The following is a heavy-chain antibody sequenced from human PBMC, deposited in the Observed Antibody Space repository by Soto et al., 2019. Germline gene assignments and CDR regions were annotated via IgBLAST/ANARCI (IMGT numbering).Heavy chain of an antibody. CDR2: IYHSGGT. CDR3: ARGGVGGGSTTVPAAAIPGVDAFDI. D-gene: IGHD2-2*01. CDR1: GGSISSGGYS. J-gene: IGHJ3*02. V-gene: IGHV4-30-2*01. Sequence: SETLSLTCAVAGGSISSGGYSWSWIRKPPGKGLEWIGYIYHSGGTLYNPSLKSRVTISVDKSRNQFSLTLTSVTAADTAVYYCARGGVGGGSTTVPAAAIPGVDAFDIWGQGTMVTVS.